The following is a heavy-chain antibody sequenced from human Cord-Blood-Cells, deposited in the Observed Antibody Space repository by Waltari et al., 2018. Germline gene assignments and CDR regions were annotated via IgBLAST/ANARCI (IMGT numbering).Heavy chain of an antibody. Sequence: QVQLVQSGAEVKKPGASVKVSCKASGYTFTGYYMHWVRQAPGQGLEWMGWINPNSGGTNYAQKFQGRVTMTRDTSISTAYMELSRLRSDDTAVYYCANSYYYDSSGYQRWFDPWGQGTLVTVSS. CDR3: ANSYYYDSSGYQRWFDP. J-gene: IGHJ5*02. V-gene: IGHV1-2*02. CDR2: INPNSGGT. D-gene: IGHD3-22*01. CDR1: GYTFTGYY.